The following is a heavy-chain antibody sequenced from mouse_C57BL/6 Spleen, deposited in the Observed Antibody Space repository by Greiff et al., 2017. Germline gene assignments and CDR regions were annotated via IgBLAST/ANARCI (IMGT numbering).Heavy chain of an antibody. D-gene: IGHD1-1*01. Sequence: EVKLVESGAELVKPGASVKLSCTASGFNIKDYYMHWVKQRTEQGLEWIGRIDPEDGETKYAPKFQGKATITADTSSNTAYLQLSSLTSEDTAVYYCARGGDFTTVVPYAMDYWGQGTSVTVSS. CDR3: ARGGDFTTVVPYAMDY. CDR1: GFNIKDYY. V-gene: IGHV14-2*01. J-gene: IGHJ4*01. CDR2: IDPEDGET.